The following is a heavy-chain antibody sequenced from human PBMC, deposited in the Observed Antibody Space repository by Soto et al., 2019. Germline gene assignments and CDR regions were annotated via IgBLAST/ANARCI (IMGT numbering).Heavy chain of an antibody. CDR1: GFTVSSNY. CDR2: IYSGGST. CDR3: AGSTFGELLFDAFDI. V-gene: IGHV3-53*01. J-gene: IGHJ3*02. Sequence: GGSLRLSCAASGFTVSSNYMSWVRQAPGKGLEWVSVIYSGGSTYYADSVKGRFTISRDNSKNTLYLQMNSLRAEETAVYYCAGSTFGELLFDAFDIWGQGTMVTVSS. D-gene: IGHD3-10*01.